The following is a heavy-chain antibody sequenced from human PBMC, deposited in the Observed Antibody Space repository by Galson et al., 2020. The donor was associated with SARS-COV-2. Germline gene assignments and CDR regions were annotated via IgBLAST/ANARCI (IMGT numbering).Heavy chain of an antibody. CDR3: AREARRDFEFDFWTGRDAFDI. J-gene: IGHJ3*02. Sequence: GESLKISCEASEFIFSRFAMHWVRQAPGKGLEWLAGISKDGSNMYYADSVQDRLSISRDNSKDTLYLQMNSLQPEDTAIYYCAREARRDFEFDFWTGRDAFDIWGQGTMVTVSS. D-gene: IGHD3-3*01. CDR2: ISKDGSNM. CDR1: EFIFSRFA. V-gene: IGHV3-30-3*01.